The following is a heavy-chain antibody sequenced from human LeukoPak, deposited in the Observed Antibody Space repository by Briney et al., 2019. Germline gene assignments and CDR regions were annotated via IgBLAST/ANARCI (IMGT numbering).Heavy chain of an antibody. J-gene: IGHJ6*02. V-gene: IGHV1-46*01. CDR1: RYTFTSYY. CDR2: INPSGGST. CDR3: ARVRHCSSTSCYYYYGMDV. Sequence: GASVKVSCKASRYTFTSYYMHWVRQAPGQGLEWMGIINPSGGSTSYAQKFQGRVTMTRDTSTSTVYMELSSLRSEDTAVYYCARVRHCSSTSCYYYYGMDVWGQGTTVTVSS. D-gene: IGHD2-2*01.